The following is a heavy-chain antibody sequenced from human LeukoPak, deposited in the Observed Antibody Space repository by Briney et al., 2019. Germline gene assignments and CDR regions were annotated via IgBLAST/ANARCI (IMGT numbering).Heavy chain of an antibody. V-gene: IGHV3-21*01. D-gene: IGHD3-22*01. CDR3: ARWSLYDSSGYYYYYYGMDV. J-gene: IGHJ6*02. CDR2: ISSSSSYI. CDR1: GFTFSSYS. Sequence: GGSLRLSCAASGFTFSSYSMNWVRQAPGKGLEWVSSISSSSSYIYYADSVKGRFTISRDNAKNSLYLQMNSLRAEDTAVYYCARWSLYDSSGYYYYYYGMDVWGQGTTVTVSS.